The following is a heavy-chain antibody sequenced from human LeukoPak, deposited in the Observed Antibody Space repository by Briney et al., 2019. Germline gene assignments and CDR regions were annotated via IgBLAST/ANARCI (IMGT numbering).Heavy chain of an antibody. Sequence: GGSLRLSCAASGFTFSSYEMNWVRQAPGKGLEWVSYISSSGSTIYSADSVKGRFTISRDNAKNSLYLQMNSLRAEDTAVYYCARARYCSSTSCPNNWFDPWGQGTLVTVSS. V-gene: IGHV3-48*03. CDR3: ARARYCSSTSCPNNWFDP. CDR2: ISSSGSTI. J-gene: IGHJ5*02. CDR1: GFTFSSYE. D-gene: IGHD2-2*01.